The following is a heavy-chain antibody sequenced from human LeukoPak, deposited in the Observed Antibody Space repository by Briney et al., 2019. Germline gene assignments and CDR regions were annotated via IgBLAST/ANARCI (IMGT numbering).Heavy chain of an antibody. CDR2: IYYSGST. J-gene: IGHJ4*02. CDR3: AVGELELPGYFDY. Sequence: SETLSLTCTVSGGSISSSSYYWGWIRQPPGKGLEWIGSIYYSGSTYYNPSLKSRVTISVDMSKNQFSLKLSSVTAADTAVYYCAVGELELPGYFDYWGQGTLVTVSS. V-gene: IGHV4-39*07. CDR1: GGSISSSSYY. D-gene: IGHD1-7*01.